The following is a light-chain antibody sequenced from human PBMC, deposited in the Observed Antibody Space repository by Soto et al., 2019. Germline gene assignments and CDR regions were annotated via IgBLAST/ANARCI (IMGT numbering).Light chain of an antibody. V-gene: IGKV3-20*01. CDR2: GAS. CDR3: YHYGRSAT. CDR1: QSVSSNY. J-gene: IGKJ1*01. Sequence: QCRDSLSISAGDVASQYNRASQSVSSNYLAWYQQKPGQAPRLLIYGASSRATGIPDRFGGSGSGTAFTLTISRLEPEDFAVYYCYHYGRSATFGQGTKVDIK.